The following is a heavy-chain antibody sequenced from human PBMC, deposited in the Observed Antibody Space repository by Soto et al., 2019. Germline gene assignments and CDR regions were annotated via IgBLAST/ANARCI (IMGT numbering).Heavy chain of an antibody. D-gene: IGHD1-26*01. CDR2: IYYSGST. V-gene: IGHV4-59*01. J-gene: IGHJ4*02. Sequence: SETLSLTCTVSGGSISSYYWSWIRQPPGKGLEWIGYIYYSGSTNYNPSVQSRVTISVDTTKNQFSLKLSSVTAADTAVYYCARGEPHMGYWGQGTLVTVSS. CDR1: GGSISSYY. CDR3: ARGEPHMGY.